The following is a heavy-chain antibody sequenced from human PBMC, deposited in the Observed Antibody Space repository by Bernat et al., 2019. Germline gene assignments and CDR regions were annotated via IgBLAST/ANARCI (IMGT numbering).Heavy chain of an antibody. D-gene: IGHD6-13*01. Sequence: QVQLQESGPGLVKPSQTLSLTCTVSGGSISSGGYYWSWIRQHPGKGLEWIGYIYYSGSTYYNPSLKSRVTISVDTSKNQFSLKLSSVTAADTVVYYCARFREPPRYSSSWYGYLFDYWGQGTLVTVSS. V-gene: IGHV4-31*03. J-gene: IGHJ4*02. CDR3: ARFREPPRYSSSWYGYLFDY. CDR1: GGSISSGGYY. CDR2: IYYSGST.